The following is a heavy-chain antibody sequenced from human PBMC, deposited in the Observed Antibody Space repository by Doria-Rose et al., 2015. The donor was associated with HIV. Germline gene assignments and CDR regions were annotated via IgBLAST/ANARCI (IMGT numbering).Heavy chain of an antibody. CDR2: ISWDSGAK. J-gene: IGHJ6*03. D-gene: IGHD3-3*01. Sequence: AQSGGGLVQPGRSLRLSCVGSGFSFESYAMHWVRLAPGKGLEWVAGISWDSGAKGNADSVEGRFTISRDNAKKSVYLEMRSLRPEDTAFYYCAKAPIIGPKYYFYMDVWGKGTSVTVSS. CDR1: GFSFESYA. V-gene: IGHV3-9*01. CDR3: AKAPIIGPKYYFYMDV.